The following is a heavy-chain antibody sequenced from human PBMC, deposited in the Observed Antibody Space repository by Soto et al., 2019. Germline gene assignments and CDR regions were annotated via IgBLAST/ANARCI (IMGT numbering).Heavy chain of an antibody. CDR3: ARASGHYDSSGYRYYFDD. Sequence: ASVKVSFKASGYTFTNYYMHWVRQAPGQGLEWMGIINPSGGSTSYAQKFQGRVTMTRDTSTSTVYMELSSLRSEDTAVYYCARASGHYDSSGYRYYFDDWGQGTLDTGSS. CDR2: INPSGGST. V-gene: IGHV1-46*01. J-gene: IGHJ4*02. CDR1: GYTFTNYY. D-gene: IGHD3-22*01.